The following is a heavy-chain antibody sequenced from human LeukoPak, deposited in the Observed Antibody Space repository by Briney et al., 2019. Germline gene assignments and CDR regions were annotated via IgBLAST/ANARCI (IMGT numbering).Heavy chain of an antibody. CDR1: GGSFSGYY. J-gene: IGHJ5*02. CDR3: ARGRRSLVVVPAAAGFGP. D-gene: IGHD2-2*01. V-gene: IGHV4-34*01. CDR2: INHSGST. Sequence: SETLSLTCAVYGGSFSGYYWSWIRQPPGKGLEWIGEINHSGSTNYNPSLKRRVTIAVDTSKNQFSLKLSSVPVADTAVYYCARGRRSLVVVPAAAGFGPWGQGTLVTVSS.